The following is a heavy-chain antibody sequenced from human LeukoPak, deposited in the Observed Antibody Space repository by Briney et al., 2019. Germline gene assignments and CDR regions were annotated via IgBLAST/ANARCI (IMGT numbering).Heavy chain of an antibody. D-gene: IGHD2-2*01. V-gene: IGHV1-69*13. CDR1: GGTFSSYA. J-gene: IGHJ6*02. CDR2: IIPIFGTA. CDR3: ARDLFGSPQDIVVVPAADHYYYYGMDV. Sequence: ASVKVSCKASGGTFSSYAISWVRQAPGQGLEWMGGIIPIFGTANYAQKFQGRVTITADESTSTAYMELSSLRSEDTAVYYCARDLFGSPQDIVVVPAADHYYYYGMDVWGQGITVTVSS.